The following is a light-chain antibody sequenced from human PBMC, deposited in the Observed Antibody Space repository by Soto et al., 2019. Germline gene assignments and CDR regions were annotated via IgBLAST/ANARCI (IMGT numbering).Light chain of an antibody. CDR2: DAS. CDR3: HQYNSYPLT. Sequence: DIQMTQSPSSLSASVGDGVTMTCRASQDIKKYLAWFQQKPRKAPKSLIYDASSLQSGVPSRFSGSGSGTDFTLTISSLQPEDFATYYCHQYNSYPLTFGGGTRVEIK. CDR1: QDIKKY. J-gene: IGKJ4*01. V-gene: IGKV1-16*01.